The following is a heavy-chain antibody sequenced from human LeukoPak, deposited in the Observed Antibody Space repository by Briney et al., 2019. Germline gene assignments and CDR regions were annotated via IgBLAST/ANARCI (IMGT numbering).Heavy chain of an antibody. CDR3: AKYILYHGAFDI. Sequence: GGSLGLSCAASGFTLGSYWMAWVRQAPGKELEWVATIKDDGSQKYYVDSVKGRFTISRDNAKNSLYLQMNSLEAEDTAVYYCAKYILYHGAFDIWGQGTMVTVS. CDR1: GFTLGSYW. CDR2: IKDDGSQK. J-gene: IGHJ3*02. D-gene: IGHD2-8*01. V-gene: IGHV3-7*01.